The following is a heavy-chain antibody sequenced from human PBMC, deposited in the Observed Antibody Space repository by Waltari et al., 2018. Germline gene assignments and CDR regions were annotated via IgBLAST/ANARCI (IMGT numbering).Heavy chain of an antibody. CDR2: IKCDGSQK. J-gene: IGHJ4*02. V-gene: IGHV3-7*01. D-gene: IGHD4-4*01. Sequence: EVHLVESGGGLVQPGGSLRLSCAASGFTFSTYWMTWVRQAPGKGLEWLAHIKCDGSQKNYVDSVKGRFTISRDTANNSLYLQMNSLRAEDTAVYYCARDPHYSNFDYWGQGTLVTVSS. CDR1: GFTFSTYW. CDR3: ARDPHYSNFDY.